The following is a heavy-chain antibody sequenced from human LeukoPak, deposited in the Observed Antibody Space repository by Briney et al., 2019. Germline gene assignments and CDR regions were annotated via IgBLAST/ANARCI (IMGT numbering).Heavy chain of an antibody. J-gene: IGHJ5*02. Sequence: PSETLSLTCAVYGGSFSGYYWSWIRQPPGKGLEWIGEINHSGSTNYNPSLKSRVTISVDTSKNQFSLKLSSVTAADTAVYYCARGLSDSAVLVVVVAATPEGGNWFDPWGQGTLVTVSS. V-gene: IGHV4-34*01. D-gene: IGHD2-15*01. CDR2: INHSGST. CDR3: ARGLSDSAVLVVVVAATPEGGNWFDP. CDR1: GGSFSGYY.